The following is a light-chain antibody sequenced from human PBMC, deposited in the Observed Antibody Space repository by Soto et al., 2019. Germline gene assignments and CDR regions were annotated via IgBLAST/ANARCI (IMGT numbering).Light chain of an antibody. Sequence: DIQMTQSPSSVSASVGDIVTITCRASQDIGSWLAWYQQKPGKAPKLLIYGSSNLQGGVPLRFSGSGSGTEFSVTITGLQPEDFATYFCQQTNSFPWTFGPGTKVEIK. CDR1: QDIGSW. CDR3: QQTNSFPWT. J-gene: IGKJ1*01. CDR2: GSS. V-gene: IGKV1-12*01.